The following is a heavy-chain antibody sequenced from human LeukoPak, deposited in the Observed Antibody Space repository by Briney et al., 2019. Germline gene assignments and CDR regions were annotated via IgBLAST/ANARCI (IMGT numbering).Heavy chain of an antibody. CDR1: GGSISSSSYY. CDR2: IYYSGST. D-gene: IGHD3-22*01. J-gene: IGHJ4*02. Sequence: SEALSLTCTVSGGSISSSSYYWGWIRQPPGKGLEWIGSIYYSGSTYYNPSLKSRVTISVDTSKNQFSLKLSSVTAADTAVYYCASLSYYDLSGYFYWGQGTLVTVSS. V-gene: IGHV4-39*01. CDR3: ASLSYYDLSGYFY.